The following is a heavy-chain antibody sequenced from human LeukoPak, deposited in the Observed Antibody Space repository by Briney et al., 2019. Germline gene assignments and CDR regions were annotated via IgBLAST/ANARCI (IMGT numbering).Heavy chain of an antibody. D-gene: IGHD2-21*01. Sequence: KPGGSLGLSCAASGFTFSSYSMNWVRQAPGKGLEWVSSISSSSSYIYYADSVKGRFTISRDNAKNSLYLQMNSLRAEDTAVYYCARVVVIAPYDAFDIWGQGTMVTVSS. J-gene: IGHJ3*02. V-gene: IGHV3-21*01. CDR1: GFTFSSYS. CDR2: ISSSSSYI. CDR3: ARVVVIAPYDAFDI.